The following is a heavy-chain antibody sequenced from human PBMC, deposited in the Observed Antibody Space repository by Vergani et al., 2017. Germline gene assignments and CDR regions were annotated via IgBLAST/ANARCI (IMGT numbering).Heavy chain of an antibody. D-gene: IGHD1-26*01. CDR3: ARRAERWETLLRDDFDV. Sequence: EVQLVQSGAEVKKPGESLKISCKGSGYSFTSYWIGWVRQMPGKGLEWIGEINHSGTINYNPTLKSPFNVSIDTSRDHFSLKLRSVSAADTAVYFCARRAERWETLLRDDFDVWGQGTFVTVSP. J-gene: IGHJ3*01. CDR1: GYSFTSYW. CDR2: INHSGTI. V-gene: IGHV5-51*01.